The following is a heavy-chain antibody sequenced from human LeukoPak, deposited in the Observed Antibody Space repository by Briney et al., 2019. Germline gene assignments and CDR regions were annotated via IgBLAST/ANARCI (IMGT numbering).Heavy chain of an antibody. CDR2: IYSGVPT. Sequence: PSETLSLTCTTSGVSLNRFYWSWVRQPPGKGLEGIGNIYSGVPTYFNPSLKSRVTISVDTSKNQFSLNLTSVTAADTAMYYCVQTTGWPGFDYWGQGILVTVSS. CDR1: GVSLNRFY. V-gene: IGHV4-4*09. CDR3: VQTTGWPGFDY. J-gene: IGHJ4*02. D-gene: IGHD1-1*01.